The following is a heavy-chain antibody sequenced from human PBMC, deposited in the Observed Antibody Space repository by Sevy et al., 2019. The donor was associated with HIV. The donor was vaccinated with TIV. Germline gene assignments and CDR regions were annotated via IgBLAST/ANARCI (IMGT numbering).Heavy chain of an antibody. D-gene: IGHD3-22*01. CDR2: IYHSGST. J-gene: IGHJ4*02. CDR1: GYSISSGYY. Sequence: SETLSLTCTVSGYSISSGYYWGWIRQPPGEGLEWIGNIYHSGSTYYNPSLKSRVTISVDTSKNQFSLKLSSVTAADTAVYYCARDLMYFYDSSGYYYTFDYWSQGTLVTVSS. V-gene: IGHV4-38-2*02. CDR3: ARDLMYFYDSSGYYYTFDY.